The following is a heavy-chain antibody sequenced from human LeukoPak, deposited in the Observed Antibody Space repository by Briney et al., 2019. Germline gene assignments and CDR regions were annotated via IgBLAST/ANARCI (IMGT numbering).Heavy chain of an antibody. Sequence: SGGSLRLSCAASGFTFSSYAMNWVRQAPGKGLEWLSGISGSGAGTYYADSVKGRFTISRDNSKNTLYLQMNSLRAEDTAVYYCAKMVREFYTISYYFDYWGQGTLVTVSS. D-gene: IGHD2-8*01. CDR2: ISGSGAGT. CDR3: AKMVREFYTISYYFDY. V-gene: IGHV3-23*01. CDR1: GFTFSSYA. J-gene: IGHJ4*02.